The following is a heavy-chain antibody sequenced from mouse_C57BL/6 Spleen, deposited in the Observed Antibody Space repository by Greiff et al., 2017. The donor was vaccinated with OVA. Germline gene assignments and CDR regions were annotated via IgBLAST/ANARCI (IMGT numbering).Heavy chain of an antibody. D-gene: IGHD1-1*01. CDR3: ARPRYYGSSYYAMDY. CDR1: GFSLTSYG. J-gene: IGHJ4*01. Sequence: VQLQQSGPGLVQPSQSLSITCTVSGFSLTSYGVHWVRQSPGKGLEWLGVIWSGGSTDYNAAFISRLSISKDNSKSQVFCKMNSLQADDTAIYYCARPRYYGSSYYAMDYWGQGTSVTVSS. V-gene: IGHV2-2*01. CDR2: IWSGGST.